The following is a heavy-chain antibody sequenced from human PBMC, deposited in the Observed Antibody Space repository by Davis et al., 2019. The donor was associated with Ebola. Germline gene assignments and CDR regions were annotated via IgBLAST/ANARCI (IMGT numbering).Heavy chain of an antibody. Sequence: GESLKISCAASGFTFSSYSMNWVRQAPGKGLEWVSSISSSSSYIYYADSVKGRFTIPRDNAKNSLYLQMNSLRAEDTAVYYCARAPNWANDYWGQGTLVTVSS. CDR2: ISSSSSYI. D-gene: IGHD7-27*01. CDR3: ARAPNWANDY. J-gene: IGHJ4*02. CDR1: GFTFSSYS. V-gene: IGHV3-21*01.